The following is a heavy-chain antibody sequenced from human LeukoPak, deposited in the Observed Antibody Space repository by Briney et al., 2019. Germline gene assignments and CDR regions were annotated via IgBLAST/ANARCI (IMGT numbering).Heavy chain of an antibody. CDR3: ARVVGVVIRYYYYYMDV. Sequence: SETLSLTCAVYGGSFSGYYWSWIRQPPGKGLEWIEEINHSGSTNYNPSLKSRVTISVDTSKNQFSLKLSSVTAADTAVYYCARVVGVVIRYYYYYMDVWGKGTTVTVSS. CDR2: INHSGST. J-gene: IGHJ6*03. CDR1: GGSFSGYY. V-gene: IGHV4-34*01. D-gene: IGHD3-3*01.